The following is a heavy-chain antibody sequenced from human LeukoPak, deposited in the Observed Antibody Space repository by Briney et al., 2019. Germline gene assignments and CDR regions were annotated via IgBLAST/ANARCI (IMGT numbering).Heavy chain of an antibody. V-gene: IGHV3-7*01. J-gene: IGHJ4*02. Sequence: PGGSLRLSCAASGFTFSSYWMSWVRQTPGKGLEWVANIKQDGSEKYYVDSVKGRFTISRDNAKNSLYLQMNSLRAEDTAVYYCASGGYYDSSGHFIPLFDYWGQGTLVTVSS. CDR3: ASGGYYDSSGHFIPLFDY. CDR2: IKQDGSEK. D-gene: IGHD3-22*01. CDR1: GFTFSSYW.